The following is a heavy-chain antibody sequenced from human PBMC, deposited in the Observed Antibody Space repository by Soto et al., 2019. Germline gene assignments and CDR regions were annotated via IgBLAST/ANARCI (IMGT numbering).Heavy chain of an antibody. Sequence: GSGPTLVNPTQTLTLTCTLSGFSLTTSGVSVGWIRQPPGKALEWLALIYWNDDKSYTPSPKSRLTITKDTSKNQVVLTMTNMDLVDTATYYCAYRLRYAAYWIDPWGQGTLVTVS. V-gene: IGHV2-5*01. CDR2: IYWNDDK. CDR1: GFSLTTSGVS. CDR3: AYRLRYAAYWIDP. D-gene: IGHD1-1*01. J-gene: IGHJ5*02.